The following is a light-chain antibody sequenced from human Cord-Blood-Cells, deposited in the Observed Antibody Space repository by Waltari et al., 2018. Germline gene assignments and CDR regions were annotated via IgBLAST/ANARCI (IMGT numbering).Light chain of an antibody. CDR3: QQYDNLLPLT. Sequence: QMTQPTSSLSPSVADRVTIPCQASQDISNYLNWYQQKPGKAPKLLIYHASNLETGVPSRFSGSGSGTDFTFTISSLQPEDIATYYCQQYDNLLPLTFGGGTKVEIK. CDR1: QDISNY. J-gene: IGKJ4*01. CDR2: HAS. V-gene: IGKV1-33*01.